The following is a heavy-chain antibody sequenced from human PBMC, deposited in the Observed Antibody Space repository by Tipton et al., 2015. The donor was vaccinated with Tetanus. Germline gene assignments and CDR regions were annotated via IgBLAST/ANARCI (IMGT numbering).Heavy chain of an antibody. J-gene: IGHJ6*02. CDR3: ARDRGDYIYYGMDV. V-gene: IGHV1-2*02. CDR1: GYTFTGYY. Sequence: QLVQSGAEMKKPGASVKVSCKASGYTFTGYYIYWVRQAPGQGLEWMGWIDPNSGGTVYAQKFQGGVTMTRDTSISTAYMELRSLRSDDPAVFYCARDRGDYIYYGMDVWGPGPTVTVS. D-gene: IGHD3-22*01. CDR2: IDPNSGGT.